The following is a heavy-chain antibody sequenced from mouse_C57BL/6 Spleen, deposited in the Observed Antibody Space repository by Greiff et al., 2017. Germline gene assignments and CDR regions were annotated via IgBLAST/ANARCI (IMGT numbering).Heavy chain of an antibody. Sequence: QVQLQQPGAELVKPGASVKLSCKASGYTFTSYWMHWVKQRPGQGLEWIGMIHPTSGSTNYNEKFKGKATLTVDKSSSTAYMQLSSLTSSDSAVYSFASSYDYDWFAYWGQGTLVTVSA. CDR2: IHPTSGST. D-gene: IGHD2-4*01. CDR1: GYTFTSYW. J-gene: IGHJ3*01. CDR3: ASSYDYDWFAY. V-gene: IGHV1-64*01.